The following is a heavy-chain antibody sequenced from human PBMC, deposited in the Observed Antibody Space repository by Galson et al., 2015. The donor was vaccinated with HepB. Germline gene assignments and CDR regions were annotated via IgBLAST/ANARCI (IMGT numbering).Heavy chain of an antibody. CDR2: TYYRSKWYS. D-gene: IGHD3-10*01. V-gene: IGHV6-1*01. J-gene: IGHJ6*02. CDR1: GDSVSRDTVG. Sequence: CAISGDSVSRDTVGWNWIRQSPSRGLEWLGRTYYRSKWYSDYAMSAKSRIIINADSSTNQFFLQLNSVIPEDTAVYYCTRVAHLGRGMNVWGQGTTVTVSS. CDR3: TRVAHLGRGMNV.